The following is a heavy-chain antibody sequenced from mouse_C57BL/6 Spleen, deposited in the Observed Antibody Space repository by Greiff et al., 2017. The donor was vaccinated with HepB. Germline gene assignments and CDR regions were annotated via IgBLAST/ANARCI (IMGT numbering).Heavy chain of an antibody. V-gene: IGHV2-9-1*01. CDR2: IWTGGGT. CDR1: GFSLTSYA. D-gene: IGHD2-2*01. Sequence: QVQLKESGPGLVAPSQSLSITCTVSGFSLTSYAISRVRQPPGKGLEWLGVIWTGGGTNYNSALKSRLSISKDNSKSQVFLKMNSLQTDDTARYYCARNRGYGYDSYYFDYWGQGTTLTVSS. CDR3: ARNRGYGYDSYYFDY. J-gene: IGHJ2*01.